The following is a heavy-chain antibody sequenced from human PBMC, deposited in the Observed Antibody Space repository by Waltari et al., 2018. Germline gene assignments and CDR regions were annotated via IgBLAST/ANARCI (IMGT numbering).Heavy chain of an antibody. J-gene: IGHJ3*01. D-gene: IGHD5-12*01. CDR3: ATYIGASVGTAAFDV. CDR2: ISYNGAT. CDR1: GCSITTNRHY. Sequence: QLQLQESGPGLVKPSETLALTCSVSGCSITTNRHYWGWIRQPPGPGLEWIGTISYNGATYSSPSLRGRLTLSRDTTMNQLSLKLGSVTAADTAVYYCATYIGASVGTAAFDVWGQGTMVTVSS. V-gene: IGHV4-39*01.